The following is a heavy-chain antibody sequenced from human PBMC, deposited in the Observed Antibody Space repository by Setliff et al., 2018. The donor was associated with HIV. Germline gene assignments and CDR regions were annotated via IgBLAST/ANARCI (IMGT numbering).Heavy chain of an antibody. D-gene: IGHD3-22*01. CDR1: GFTFSSYG. CDR3: ARSHYDSRGYYYRGDAFDI. V-gene: IGHV3-30*02. Sequence: GGSLRLSCAASGFTFSSYGMHWVRQAPGKGLEWVAFIRYDGSNKYYADSVKGRFTISRDNAKNSLYLQMNSLRAEDTAVYYCARSHYDSRGYYYRGDAFDIWGLGTMVTVSS. J-gene: IGHJ3*02. CDR2: IRYDGSNK.